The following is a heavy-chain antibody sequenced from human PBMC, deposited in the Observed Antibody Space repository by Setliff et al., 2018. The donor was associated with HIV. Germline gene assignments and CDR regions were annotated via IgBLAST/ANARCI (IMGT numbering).Heavy chain of an antibody. V-gene: IGHV4-61*09. CDR3: ARATSAGYSYGYRFRGAFDI. J-gene: IGHJ3*02. D-gene: IGHD5-18*01. Sequence: SETLSLTCTVSGGSISSGSYYWSWIRQPAGKGLEWIGYIYTSGSTNYNPSLKSRVTISVDTSKNQFSLKLSSVTAADTAVYYCARATSAGYSYGYRFRGAFDIWGQGTMVTVSS. CDR1: GGSISSGSYY. CDR2: IYTSGST.